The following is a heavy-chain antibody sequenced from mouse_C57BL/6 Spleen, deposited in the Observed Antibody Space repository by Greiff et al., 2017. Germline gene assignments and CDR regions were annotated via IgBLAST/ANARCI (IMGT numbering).Heavy chain of an antibody. V-gene: IGHV1-54*01. CDR3: AREDSGLFDY. CDR2: INPGSGGT. Sequence: QVQLQQSGAELVRPGTSVKVSCKASGYAFTNYLIEWVEQRPGQGLEWIGVINPGSGGTNYNEKFKGKATLTANKSSSTAYMQLSSLTSEDSAVYFCAREDSGLFDYWGQGTTLTVSS. D-gene: IGHD3-2*02. CDR1: GYAFTNYL. J-gene: IGHJ2*01.